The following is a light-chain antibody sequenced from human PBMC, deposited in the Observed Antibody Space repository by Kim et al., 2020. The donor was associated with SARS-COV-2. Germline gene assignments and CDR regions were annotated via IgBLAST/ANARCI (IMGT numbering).Light chain of an antibody. CDR1: QGIGNY. V-gene: IGKV1-27*01. Sequence: ASVGDRVTITCRTSQGIGNYLAWYHQKPGKIPNLLIYGASTLQSGVPSRFSGSGSWTDFTLSISSLQPEDVATYYCQNYNSAPLTFGGGTKVEIK. J-gene: IGKJ4*01. CDR2: GAS. CDR3: QNYNSAPLT.